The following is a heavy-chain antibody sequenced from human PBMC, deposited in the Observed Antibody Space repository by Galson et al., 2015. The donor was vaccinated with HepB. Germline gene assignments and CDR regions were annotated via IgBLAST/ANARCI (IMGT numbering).Heavy chain of an antibody. CDR1: GFTFSSYA. V-gene: IGHV3-30-3*01. J-gene: IGHJ6*02. CDR3: AREYSSSWWDYYGMDV. D-gene: IGHD6-13*01. CDR2: ISYDGSNK. Sequence: SLRLSCAASGFTFSSYAMHWVRQAPGKGLEWVAVISYDGSNKYYADSVKGRFTISRDNSKNTLYLQMNSLRVEAPAVYYCAREYSSSWWDYYGMDVWGQGTTVTVSS.